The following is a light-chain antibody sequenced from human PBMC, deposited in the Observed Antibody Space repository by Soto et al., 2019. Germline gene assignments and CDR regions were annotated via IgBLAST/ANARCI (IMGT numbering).Light chain of an antibody. CDR2: DVS. Sequence: QSALTQPASVSGSPGQSITISCTGTSSDVGGYNYVSWYQQHPGKAPKLMIYDVSNRPSGVSNRFSGSKSGNMASLTISGLQAEDEADYYCSSYTSSSSWVFGGGTKVTVL. V-gene: IGLV2-14*01. CDR3: SSYTSSSSWV. J-gene: IGLJ3*02. CDR1: SSDVGGYNY.